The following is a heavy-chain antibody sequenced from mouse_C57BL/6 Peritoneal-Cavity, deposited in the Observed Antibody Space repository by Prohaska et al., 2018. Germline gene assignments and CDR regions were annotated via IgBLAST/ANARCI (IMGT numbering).Heavy chain of an antibody. CDR1: GFSLTSYG. V-gene: IGHV2-6*03. CDR3: ARGLLKAMDY. Sequence: LSITCTVSGFSLTSYGVHLVRQPPGKGLEWLVVIWSDGSTTYNSALKSRLSISKDNSKSQVFLKMNSLQTDDTAMYYCARGLLKAMDYWGQGTSVTVSS. CDR2: IWSDGST. D-gene: IGHD1-3*01. J-gene: IGHJ4*01.